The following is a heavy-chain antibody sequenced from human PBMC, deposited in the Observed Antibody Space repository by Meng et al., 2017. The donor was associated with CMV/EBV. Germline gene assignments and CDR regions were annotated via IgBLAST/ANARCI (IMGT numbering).Heavy chain of an antibody. D-gene: IGHD3-3*01. V-gene: IGHV1-2*02. J-gene: IGHJ6*02. CDR2: INPNSGGT. Sequence: ASVKVSCKASGYTFTGYYMHWVRQAPGQGLEWMGWINPNSGGTNYAQKFQGRVTMTRDTSISTAYMELSSVTAADTAVYYCARLRGNDFWSGYYTFYYYYGMDVWGQGTTVTVSS. CDR1: GYTFTGYY. CDR3: ARLRGNDFWSGYYTFYYYYGMDV.